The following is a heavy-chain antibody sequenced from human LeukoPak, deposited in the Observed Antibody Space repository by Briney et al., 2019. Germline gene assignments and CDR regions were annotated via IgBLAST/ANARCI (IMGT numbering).Heavy chain of an antibody. Sequence: PGGSLRLSCAASGFRLKNFGMTWVRQAPGKGLEWVSTISASGGGAYYADSVKGRFTISRDNSKDTLSLQMNTLRAEDTAVYYCAKDVRRAEYCSATTCYTSSFDYWGQGTLVTVSS. CDR2: ISASGGGA. V-gene: IGHV3-23*01. D-gene: IGHD2-2*02. J-gene: IGHJ4*02. CDR1: GFRLKNFG. CDR3: AKDVRRAEYCSATTCYTSSFDY.